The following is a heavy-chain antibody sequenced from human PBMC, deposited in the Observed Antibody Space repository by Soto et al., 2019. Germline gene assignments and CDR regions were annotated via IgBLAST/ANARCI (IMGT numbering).Heavy chain of an antibody. V-gene: IGHV1-69*13. CDR2: IIPIFDTA. CDR1: GGTLSSYA. D-gene: IGHD1-26*01. Sequence: SVKVSCKASGGTLSSYAICLVRQDPGQGNEWMGGIIPIFDTANYAQKFQGRVTITADESTSTAYMKLSSLRSEDTAVYYCARDQVGAPGYYYFGMDVWGQVTTVTVSS. J-gene: IGHJ6*02. CDR3: ARDQVGAPGYYYFGMDV.